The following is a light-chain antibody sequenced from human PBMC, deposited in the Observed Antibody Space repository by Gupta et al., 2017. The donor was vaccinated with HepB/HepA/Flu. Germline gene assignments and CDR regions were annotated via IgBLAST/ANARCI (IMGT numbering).Light chain of an antibody. CDR3: QSYDSSLSGVV. CDR1: SSNIGAGYD. Sequence: QSVLTQPPSGPGPPRHSLTLSPTGGSSNIGAGYDVHWYQQLPGTAPKLLIYGNSNRPSGVPDRFSGSKSGTSASLAITGLQAEDEADYYCQSYDSSLSGVVFGGGTKLTVL. J-gene: IGLJ2*01. V-gene: IGLV1-40*01. CDR2: GNS.